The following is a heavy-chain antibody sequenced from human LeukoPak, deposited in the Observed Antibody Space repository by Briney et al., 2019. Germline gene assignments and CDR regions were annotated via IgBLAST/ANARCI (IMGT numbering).Heavy chain of an antibody. D-gene: IGHD4-11*01. V-gene: IGHV4-38-2*02. CDR3: ARDLYSYYGSFDY. Sequence: SETLSLTCTVSGFTISDGYHWGWIRQPPGKGPEWIGTLYHSGNTYYKPSLKSRVTISVDTSKNQFSLTLTSVTAADTAVYYCARDLYSYYGSFDYWGQGTLVAVSS. CDR2: LYHSGNT. CDR1: GFTISDGYH. J-gene: IGHJ4*02.